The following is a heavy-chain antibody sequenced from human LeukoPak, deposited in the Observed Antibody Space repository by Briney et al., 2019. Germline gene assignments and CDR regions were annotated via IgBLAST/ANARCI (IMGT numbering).Heavy chain of an antibody. CDR1: GLTFSGFA. D-gene: IGHD1-26*01. CDR3: ARVLAGATYFDY. J-gene: IGHJ4*01. Sequence: GGSLRLSCAASGLTFSGFAMNWVRQAPGKGLEWLSYISSSGSTMYYADSVKGRITISRDNAKNSLYLQMNSLRAEDTAVYYCARVLAGATYFDYWGQGTLVTVSS. CDR2: ISSSGSTM. V-gene: IGHV3-48*03.